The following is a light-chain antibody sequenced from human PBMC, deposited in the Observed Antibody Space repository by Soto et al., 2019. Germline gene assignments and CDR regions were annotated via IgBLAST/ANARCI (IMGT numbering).Light chain of an antibody. CDR2: DVR. V-gene: IGLV2-14*03. Sequence: QSALTQPASVSGSPGQSITIPCTGTSSDVGGYNYVSWYQHHPGKAPKLMIYDVRNRPSGVSNRFSGSKSGNTASLTISGLQAEDEADYYCSSYTSSSTFYVFGTGTKLTVL. CDR3: SSYTSSSTFYV. CDR1: SSDVGGYNY. J-gene: IGLJ1*01.